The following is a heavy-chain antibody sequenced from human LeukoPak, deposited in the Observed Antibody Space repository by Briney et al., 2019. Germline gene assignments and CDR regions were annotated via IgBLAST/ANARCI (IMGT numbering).Heavy chain of an antibody. J-gene: IGHJ4*02. CDR3: ASLSGNGYDY. D-gene: IGHD5-18*01. Sequence: SETLSLTCTVSGGSIISENYYWGWIRQPPGKGLEWIGSVYYSGSTYYNPSLKSRVTISVDTSKNQFSLKLSSVTAADTAVYYCASLSGNGYDYWGQGTLVTVSS. CDR1: GGSIISENYY. V-gene: IGHV4-39*01. CDR2: VYYSGST.